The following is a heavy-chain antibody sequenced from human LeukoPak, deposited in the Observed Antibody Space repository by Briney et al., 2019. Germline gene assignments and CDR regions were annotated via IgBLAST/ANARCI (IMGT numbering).Heavy chain of an antibody. CDR1: GGSFSGYY. V-gene: IGHV4-34*01. Sequence: TLSXXCAVYGGSFSGYYWSWIRQPPGKGLEWIGEINHSGSTNYNPSLKSRVTISVDTSKNQFSLKLRSVNAADTAVYYCARXDTAMGHRLIDYWGQGTLVTVSS. D-gene: IGHD5-18*01. CDR3: ARXDTAMGHRLIDY. CDR2: INHSGST. J-gene: IGHJ4*02.